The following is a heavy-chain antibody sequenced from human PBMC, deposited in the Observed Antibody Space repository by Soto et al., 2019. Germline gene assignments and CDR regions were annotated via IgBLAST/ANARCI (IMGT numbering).Heavy chain of an antibody. D-gene: IGHD3-9*01. CDR1: GFTFSNAW. J-gene: IGHJ5*02. CDR3: TTDPVGTLLYFDWLLSDPRFDP. V-gene: IGHV3-15*07. CDR2: IKSKTDGGTT. Sequence: PGGSLRLSCAASGFTFSNAWMNWVRQAPGKGLEWVGRIKSKTDGGTTDYAAPVKGRFTISRDDSKNTLYLQMNSLKTEDTAVYYCTTDPVGTLLYFDWLLSDPRFDPWGQGTLVTVSS.